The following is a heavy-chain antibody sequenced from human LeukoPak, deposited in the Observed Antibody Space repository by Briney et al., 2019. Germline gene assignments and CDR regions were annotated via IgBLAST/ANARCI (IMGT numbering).Heavy chain of an antibody. CDR2: IRYDGSNK. Sequence: GGSLRLSCAASGFTFSSYGMHWVRQAPGKGLEWVAFIRYDGSNKYYADSVKGRFTISRDNSKNTLYLQMNSLRAEDTAVYYCAKDTRYYDILTGYYNAGKMDVWGKGTTVTVSS. D-gene: IGHD3-9*01. CDR3: AKDTRYYDILTGYYNAGKMDV. J-gene: IGHJ6*04. CDR1: GFTFSSYG. V-gene: IGHV3-30*02.